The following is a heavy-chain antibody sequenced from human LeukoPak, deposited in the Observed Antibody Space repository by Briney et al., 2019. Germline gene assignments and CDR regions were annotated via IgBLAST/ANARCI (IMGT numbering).Heavy chain of an antibody. CDR1: GYTFTSYG. D-gene: IGHD1-26*01. V-gene: IGHV1-18*01. J-gene: IGHJ4*02. CDR2: IRAYNGNT. Sequence: ASVKVSCKASGYTFTSYGISWVRQAPGQGLEWMGWIRAYNGNTNYAQKLQGRVTMTTDTTTSTAYMELRSLRSDDTAVYYCASTIVGATTRDYWGQGTLVTVSS. CDR3: ASTIVGATTRDY.